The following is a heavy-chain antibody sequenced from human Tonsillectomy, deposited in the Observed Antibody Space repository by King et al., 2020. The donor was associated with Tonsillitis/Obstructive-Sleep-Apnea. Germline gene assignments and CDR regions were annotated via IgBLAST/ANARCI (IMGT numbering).Heavy chain of an antibody. CDR3: ARRPRVWGVKEKNWFDP. D-gene: IGHD7-27*01. CDR1: GYSFTSYW. V-gene: IGHV5-51*01. Sequence: QLVQSGAEVKKPGESLKISCKGSGYSFTSYWIGWVRQMPGKGLEWMGIIYPGDSDTRYSPSFQAQFTISADKSISTAYLQWSSLKASDTAMYYCARRPRVWGVKEKNWFDPWGQGTLVTVSS. J-gene: IGHJ5*02. CDR2: IYPGDSDT.